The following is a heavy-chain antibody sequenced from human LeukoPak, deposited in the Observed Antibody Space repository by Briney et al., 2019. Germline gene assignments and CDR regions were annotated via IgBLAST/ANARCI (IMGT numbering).Heavy chain of an antibody. CDR3: ARGLIMDGSGSYYDY. D-gene: IGHD3-10*01. Sequence: GGSLRLSCAASGFTFSSYDMHWVRQAPGKGLEWVAVIWYDGSNKYYADSVKGRFTISRDNSKNTLYLQMNSLRAEDTAVYYCARGLIMDGSGSYYDYWGQGTLVTVSS. V-gene: IGHV3-33*01. CDR1: GFTFSSYD. J-gene: IGHJ4*02. CDR2: IWYDGSNK.